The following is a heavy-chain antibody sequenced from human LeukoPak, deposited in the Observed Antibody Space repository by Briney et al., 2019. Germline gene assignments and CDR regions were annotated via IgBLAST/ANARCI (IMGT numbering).Heavy chain of an antibody. Sequence: GGSLRLFCAASGFTVSSNYMSWVRQAPGKGLEWVSVIYSGGSTYYADSVKGRFTISRDNSKNMLYLQMNSLRAEDTAVYYCACDTSGYYSFHYWGQGTLVTVDS. D-gene: IGHD3-22*01. J-gene: IGHJ4*02. CDR1: GFTVSSNY. CDR2: IYSGGST. V-gene: IGHV3-66*01. CDR3: ACDTSGYYSFHY.